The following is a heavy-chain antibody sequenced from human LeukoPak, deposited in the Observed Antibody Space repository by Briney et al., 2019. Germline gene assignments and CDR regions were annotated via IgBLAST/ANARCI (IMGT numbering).Heavy chain of an antibody. CDR2: IIPIFGTA. J-gene: IGHJ4*02. V-gene: IGHV1-69*13. Sequence: SVKVSCKASGGTFSSYAISWVRQAPGQGLEWMGGIIPIFGTANYAQKFQGRVTITADESTSTAYMELSSLRSEDTAVYYCARLRSDTFGGVIAYFDYWGQGTLVAVSS. CDR3: ARLRSDTFGGVIAYFDY. D-gene: IGHD3-16*02. CDR1: GGTFSSYA.